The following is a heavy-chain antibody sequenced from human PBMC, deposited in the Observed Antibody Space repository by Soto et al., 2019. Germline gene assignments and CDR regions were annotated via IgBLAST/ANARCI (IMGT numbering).Heavy chain of an antibody. D-gene: IGHD3-10*02. V-gene: IGHV4-61*08. CDR1: GGSVNSGGFY. CDR2: IYYSGVS. J-gene: IGHJ4*02. Sequence: QVQLQESGPGLMKPSETLSLTCTVSGGSVNSGGFYWSWLRQPPGKGLELIGHIYYSGVSNHDPPLKRRGPISLDTSNNQFSLKLSSVTAADTAVYYCARYVSWGYFDYWGQGTLVTVSS. CDR3: ARYVSWGYFDY.